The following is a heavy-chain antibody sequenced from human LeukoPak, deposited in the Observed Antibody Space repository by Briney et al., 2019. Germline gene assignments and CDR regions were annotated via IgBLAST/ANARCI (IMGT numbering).Heavy chain of an antibody. V-gene: IGHV3-33*01. CDR1: GFTFNTFG. CDR2: MNYDGSFK. Sequence: GGSLRLSCTVSGFTFNTFGMHWVCQAPGKGLEWVAVMNYDGSFKKYADSVKGRFTISRDNSKNTLYLQMNSLRAEDTAVYYCARDDDSSGNLLDYWGQGTLVTVSS. CDR3: ARDDDSSGNLLDY. D-gene: IGHD3-22*01. J-gene: IGHJ4*02.